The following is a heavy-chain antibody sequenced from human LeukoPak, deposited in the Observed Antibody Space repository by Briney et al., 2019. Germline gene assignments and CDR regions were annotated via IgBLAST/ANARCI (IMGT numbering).Heavy chain of an antibody. CDR1: GGSISSGSYY. J-gene: IGHJ6*03. Sequence: SETLSLTCTVSGGSISSGSYYWSWIRQPAGKGLESIGRIYTSGSTNYNPSLKSRVTISVDTSKNQFSLKLSSVTAADTAVYYCARGSSGREYYYYYYMDVWGKGTTVTVSS. CDR3: ARGSSGREYYYYYYMDV. D-gene: IGHD6-19*01. CDR2: IYTSGST. V-gene: IGHV4-61*02.